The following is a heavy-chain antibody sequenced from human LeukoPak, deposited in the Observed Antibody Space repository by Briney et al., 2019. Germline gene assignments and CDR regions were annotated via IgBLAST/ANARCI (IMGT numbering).Heavy chain of an antibody. J-gene: IGHJ5*02. V-gene: IGHV4-30-4*01. CDR3: ARPYYYDSRIDP. CDR2: MYHSGST. D-gene: IGHD3-22*01. CDR1: GGSISSGDYY. Sequence: SETLSLTCTVSGGSISSGDYYWSWLRQPPGKGLEWIAYMYHSGSTYYNPSLKSRVTMSADTSKNQLSLKLSSVTAADTAVYYCARPYYYDSRIDPWGQGILVTVSS.